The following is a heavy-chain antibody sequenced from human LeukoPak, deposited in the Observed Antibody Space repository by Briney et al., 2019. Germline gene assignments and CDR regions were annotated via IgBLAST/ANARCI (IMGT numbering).Heavy chain of an antibody. Sequence: GGSLRLSCAASGFTFNDYYMSCVRQAPGKGLECVSYISSSGITIYYADSVKGRFTISRDNAKTSLYLQMNSLRAEDTAVYYCARYYCSTTSCYGKYFDYWGQGTLVTVSS. CDR3: ARYYCSTTSCYGKYFDY. D-gene: IGHD2-2*01. V-gene: IGHV3-11*04. CDR2: ISSSGITI. CDR1: GFTFNDYY. J-gene: IGHJ4*02.